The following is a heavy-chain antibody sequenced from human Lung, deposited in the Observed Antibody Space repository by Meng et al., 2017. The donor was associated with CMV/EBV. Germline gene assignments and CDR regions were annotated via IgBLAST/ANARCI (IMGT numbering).Heavy chain of an antibody. CDR1: GYIFTKYG. Sequence: ASXXVSCKASGYIFTKYGVNWMRQAPGQGPEWMGWISAYNGDTMYAPKVQGRVTMTTDTSTSTAYMELRGLRSDDTAVYYCARDAGTIAVSGIGDYWGQGPLDTVPS. J-gene: IGHJ4*02. CDR2: ISAYNGDT. D-gene: IGHD6-19*01. CDR3: ARDAGTIAVSGIGDY. V-gene: IGHV1-18*01.